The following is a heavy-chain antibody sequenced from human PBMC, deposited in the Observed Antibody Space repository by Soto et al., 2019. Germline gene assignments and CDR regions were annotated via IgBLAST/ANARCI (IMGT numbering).Heavy chain of an antibody. CDR1: GFTFSNFA. J-gene: IGHJ4*02. Sequence: EVQLLESGGALVQPGGSLRLSCAASGFTFSNFAMSWVRQAPGKGLEWVSAISGSGTSTYDADSVKGRFSISRDNSKNTLYWQMNSQRAEDTDVYYCAKDRTGGSGWYWDYWGQGTLVTVSS. D-gene: IGHD6-19*01. V-gene: IGHV3-23*01. CDR3: AKDRTGGSGWYWDY. CDR2: ISGSGTST.